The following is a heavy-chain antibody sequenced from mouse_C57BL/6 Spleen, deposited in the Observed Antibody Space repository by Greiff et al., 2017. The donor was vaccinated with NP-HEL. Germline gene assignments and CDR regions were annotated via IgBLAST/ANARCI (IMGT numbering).Heavy chain of an antibody. D-gene: IGHD1-1*01. CDR1: GYSITSGYD. Sequence: EVKLMESGPGMVKPSQSLSLTCTVTGYSITSGYDWHWIRHFPGNKLEWMGYISYSGSTNYNPSLKSRISITHDTSKNHFFLKLNSVTTEDTATYYCARGYYYDAMDYWGQGTSVTVSS. CDR3: ARGYYYDAMDY. CDR2: ISYSGST. J-gene: IGHJ4*01. V-gene: IGHV3-1*01.